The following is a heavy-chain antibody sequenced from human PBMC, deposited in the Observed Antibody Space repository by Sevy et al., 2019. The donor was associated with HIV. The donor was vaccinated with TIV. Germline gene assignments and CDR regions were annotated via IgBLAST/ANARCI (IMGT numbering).Heavy chain of an antibody. CDR3: ARGGGNGWYYFDY. D-gene: IGHD6-19*01. V-gene: IGHV1-69*13. J-gene: IGHJ4*02. CDR2: IIPILGTV. Sequence: ASVKVSCKASGGTFSSYGISWVRQAPGQGLEWMGGIIPILGTVNYAQTFQGRVTITADESTKTAYMELGSLRSEDTAVYYCARGGGNGWYYFDYWGQETLVTVSS. CDR1: GGTFSSYG.